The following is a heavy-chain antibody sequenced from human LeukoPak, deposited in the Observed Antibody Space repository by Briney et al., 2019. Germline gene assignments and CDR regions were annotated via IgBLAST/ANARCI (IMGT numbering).Heavy chain of an antibody. CDR2: INHSGST. J-gene: IGHJ4*02. Sequence: SETLSLTCAVYGGSFSGYYWSWIRQPPGKGLEWIGEINHSGSTNYNPSLKSRVTISVDTSKNQFYLKLSSVTAADTAVYYCARGRSHNYYYDSSGRFDYWGQGTLVTVSS. V-gene: IGHV4-34*01. CDR1: GGSFSGYY. CDR3: ARGRSHNYYYDSSGRFDY. D-gene: IGHD3-22*01.